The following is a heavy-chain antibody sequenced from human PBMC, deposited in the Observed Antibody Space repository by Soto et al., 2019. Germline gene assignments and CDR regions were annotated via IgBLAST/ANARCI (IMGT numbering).Heavy chain of an antibody. D-gene: IGHD4-4*01. V-gene: IGHV3-23*01. CDR2: ISVSGAT. CDR1: GFNFGSCA. J-gene: IGHJ4*02. Sequence: EVQLLESGGGLVQPGESQRVSCVASGFNFGSCAMGWVRQPPGKGLEWVSAISVSGATYYADSVKGRCTLSRDNSKKTPSLQMDSLRVEDTATYYCAKVVTATIRVGFDNLVRGIVVTVSS. CDR3: AKVVTATIRVGFDN.